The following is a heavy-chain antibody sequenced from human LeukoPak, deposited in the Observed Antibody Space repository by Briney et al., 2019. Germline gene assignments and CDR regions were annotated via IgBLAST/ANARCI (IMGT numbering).Heavy chain of an antibody. CDR2: IYYSGST. CDR3: ARHISSMYYDFWSGYYNGDNWFDP. D-gene: IGHD3-3*01. V-gene: IGHV4-59*08. Sequence: SSETLSLTCTVSGGSISSYYWGWIRQPPGKGLEWIGYIYYSGSTNYNPSLKSRVTISVDTSKNQFSLKLSSVTAADTAVYYCARHISSMYYDFWSGYYNGDNWFDPWGQGTLVTVSS. J-gene: IGHJ5*02. CDR1: GGSISSYY.